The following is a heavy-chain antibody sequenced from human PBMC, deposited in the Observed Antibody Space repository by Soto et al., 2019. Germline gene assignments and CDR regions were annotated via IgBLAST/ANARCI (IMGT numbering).Heavy chain of an antibody. Sequence: ASVKVSCKASGYTFTGYYMHWVRQAPGQGLEWMGWINPNSGGTNYAQKFQGRVTMTRDTSISTAYMELSRLRSDDAAVYYCARLSGYDFWSGSLTFGYWGQGTLVTDSS. V-gene: IGHV1-2*02. J-gene: IGHJ4*02. CDR3: ARLSGYDFWSGSLTFGY. D-gene: IGHD3-3*01. CDR2: INPNSGGT. CDR1: GYTFTGYY.